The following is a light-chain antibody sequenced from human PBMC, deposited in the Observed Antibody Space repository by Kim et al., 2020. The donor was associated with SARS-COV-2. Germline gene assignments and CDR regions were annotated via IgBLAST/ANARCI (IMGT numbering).Light chain of an antibody. Sequence: GQRVTISCTGSSSNSGAGYDVHWYQQLPGTAPKLLIYGNSNRPSGVPDRFSGSKSGTSASLAITGLQAEDEADYYCQSYDSSLSKVFGGGTQLTVL. CDR2: GNS. J-gene: IGLJ3*02. CDR3: QSYDSSLSKV. V-gene: IGLV1-40*01. CDR1: SSNSGAGYD.